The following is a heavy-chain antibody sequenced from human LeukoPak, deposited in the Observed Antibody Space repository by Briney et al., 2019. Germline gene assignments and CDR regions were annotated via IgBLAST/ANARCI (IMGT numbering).Heavy chain of an antibody. J-gene: IGHJ4*02. CDR1: GFTFSSYS. Sequence: GGSLRLSCAASGFTFSSYSMNWVRQAPGKGLELVSSISSSSSYIYYADSVKGRFTISRDNAKNSLYLQMNSLRAEDTAVYYCARAVDGYNPLYGYWGQGTLVTVSS. CDR3: ARAVDGYNPLYGY. D-gene: IGHD5-24*01. CDR2: ISSSSSYI. V-gene: IGHV3-21*01.